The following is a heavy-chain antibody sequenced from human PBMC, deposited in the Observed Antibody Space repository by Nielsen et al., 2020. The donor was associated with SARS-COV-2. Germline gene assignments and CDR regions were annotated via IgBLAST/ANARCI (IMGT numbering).Heavy chain of an antibody. CDR3: AKDGRGLIEYREAMTL. V-gene: IGHV3-23*01. Sequence: GESLKISCAASGFTFSSYAMSWVRQAPGKGLEWFSAISGSGGSTYYADSVKGRFTISRDNSKNTLYLQMNSLRAEDTAVYYCAKDGRGLIEYREAMTLWGQGTLVTVSS. CDR2: ISGSGGST. CDR1: GFTFSSYA. D-gene: IGHD2-15*01. J-gene: IGHJ4*02.